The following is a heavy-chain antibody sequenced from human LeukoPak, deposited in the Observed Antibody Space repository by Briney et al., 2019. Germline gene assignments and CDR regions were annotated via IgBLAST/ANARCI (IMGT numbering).Heavy chain of an antibody. D-gene: IGHD3-9*01. J-gene: IGHJ4*02. CDR3: ASRSSGYYIPGHYYFDY. Sequence: PGRSLRLSCAASGFTFSSYSMNWVRQAPGKGLEWVSFISSSSSYIYYADSVKGRFTISRDNAKNSLYLQMNSLRAEDTAVYYCASRSSGYYIPGHYYFDYWGQGTLVTVSS. CDR2: ISSSSSYI. V-gene: IGHV3-21*01. CDR1: GFTFSSYS.